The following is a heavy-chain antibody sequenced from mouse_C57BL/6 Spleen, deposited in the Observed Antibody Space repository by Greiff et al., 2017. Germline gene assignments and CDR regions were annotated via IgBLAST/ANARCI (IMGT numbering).Heavy chain of an antibody. CDR2: ISPSTGGT. CDR3: ARSQNYYFDY. J-gene: IGHJ2*01. Sequence: VQLQQSGPELVKPGASVKISCKASGYSFTGYYMNWVKQSPEKSLEWIGEISPSTGGTTYNQKFKAKATLTVDKSSSTAYMQLKSLTSEDSAVYYCARSQNYYFDYWGQGTTLTVSS. CDR1: GYSFTGYY. V-gene: IGHV1-42*01. D-gene: IGHD3-1*01.